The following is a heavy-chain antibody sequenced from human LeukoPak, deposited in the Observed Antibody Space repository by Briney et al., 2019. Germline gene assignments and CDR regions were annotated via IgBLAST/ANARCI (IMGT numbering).Heavy chain of an antibody. Sequence: KSSETLSLTCTVSGGSISSSSYYWGWIRQPPGKGLEWIGSIYYSGSTYYNPSLKSRVTISVDTSKNQFSLKLSSVTAADTAVYYCASPGIGIVVVPAAKDDAFDIWGQGTMVTVSS. D-gene: IGHD2-2*01. V-gene: IGHV4-39*01. CDR2: IYYSGST. CDR1: GGSISSSSYY. J-gene: IGHJ3*02. CDR3: ASPGIGIVVVPAAKDDAFDI.